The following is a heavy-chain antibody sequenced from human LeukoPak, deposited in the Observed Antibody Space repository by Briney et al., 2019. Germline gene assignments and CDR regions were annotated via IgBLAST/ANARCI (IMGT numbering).Heavy chain of an antibody. CDR1: GDSVSNYY. V-gene: IGHV4-59*02. CDR2: IYYSESA. Sequence: SETLSLTCTVSGDSVSNYYWSWIRQPPGKRLEWIGCIYYSESATYNPSLESRVTISLDTSKNQFFLKLSSVTAADTAVYYCARKRSFDLWGQGTLVTVSS. J-gene: IGHJ4*02. D-gene: IGHD3-9*01. CDR3: ARKRSFDL.